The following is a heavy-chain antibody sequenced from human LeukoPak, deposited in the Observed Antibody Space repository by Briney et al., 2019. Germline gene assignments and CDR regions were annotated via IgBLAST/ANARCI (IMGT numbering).Heavy chain of an antibody. D-gene: IGHD2-15*01. Sequence: SETLSLTCAVYGGSFSGYYWSWIRQPPGKGLEWIGEINHSGSTNYNPSLKSRVTISVDTSKNQFSLKLSSVTAADTAVYYCARLAQYCSGGSCFLGNWFDPWGQGTLVTVSS. J-gene: IGHJ5*02. CDR3: ARLAQYCSGGSCFLGNWFDP. V-gene: IGHV4-34*01. CDR2: INHSGST. CDR1: GGSFSGYY.